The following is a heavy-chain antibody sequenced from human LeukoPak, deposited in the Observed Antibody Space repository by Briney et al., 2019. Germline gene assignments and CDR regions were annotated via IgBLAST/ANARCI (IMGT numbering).Heavy chain of an antibody. Sequence: SETLSLTCAVYGGSFSGYYWSWIRQPPGKGLEWIGEINHSGSTNYNPSLKSRVTISVDTSKNQFSLKLSSVTAADTAVYYCARGLHCSGGSCYSYYYYYGMDVWGQGTTVTVSS. CDR2: INHSGST. V-gene: IGHV4-34*01. CDR1: GGSFSGYY. J-gene: IGHJ6*02. CDR3: ARGLHCSGGSCYSYYYYYGMDV. D-gene: IGHD2-15*01.